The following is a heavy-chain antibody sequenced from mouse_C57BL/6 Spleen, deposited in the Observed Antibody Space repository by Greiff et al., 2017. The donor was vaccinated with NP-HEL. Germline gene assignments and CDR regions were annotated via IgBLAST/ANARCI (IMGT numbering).Heavy chain of an antibody. CDR3: ARRSWAGGFAY. CDR2: IYPGSGNT. J-gene: IGHJ3*01. D-gene: IGHD4-1*01. Sequence: VQLQQSGAELVRPGASVKLSCKASGYTFTDYYINWVKQRPGQGLEWIARIYPGSGNTYYNEKFKGKATLTAEKSSSTAYMQLSSLTSEDSAVYFCARRSWAGGFAYWGQGTLVTVSA. CDR1: GYTFTDYY. V-gene: IGHV1-76*01.